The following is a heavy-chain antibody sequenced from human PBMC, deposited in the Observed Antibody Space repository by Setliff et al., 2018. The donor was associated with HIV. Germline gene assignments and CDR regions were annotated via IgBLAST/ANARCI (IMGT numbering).Heavy chain of an antibody. Sequence: SETLSLTCTVSDGSFSSDYWTWIRQTPGKGLEWIGYIYYSGSTKYNPSLTSRVTISVDTSKNQFSLKLSSVTAADTAVYYCARHLEYRGAYYYYYMDVWGKGTTVTVSS. D-gene: IGHD2-2*02. CDR1: DGSFSSDY. V-gene: IGHV4-59*08. CDR3: ARHLEYRGAYYYYYMDV. J-gene: IGHJ6*03. CDR2: IYYSGST.